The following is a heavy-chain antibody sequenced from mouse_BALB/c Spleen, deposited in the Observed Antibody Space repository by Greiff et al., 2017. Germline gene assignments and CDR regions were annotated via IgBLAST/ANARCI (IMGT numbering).Heavy chain of an antibody. Sequence: EVKLVESGGGLVQPGGSRKLSCAASGFTFSSFGMHWVRQAPEKGLEWVAYISSGSSTIYYADTVKGRFTISRDNPKNTLFLQMTSLRSEDTAMYYCARGGGTYYFDYWGQGTTLTVSS. V-gene: IGHV5-17*02. CDR2: ISSGSSTI. D-gene: IGHD4-1*01. CDR1: GFTFSSFG. CDR3: ARGGGTYYFDY. J-gene: IGHJ2*01.